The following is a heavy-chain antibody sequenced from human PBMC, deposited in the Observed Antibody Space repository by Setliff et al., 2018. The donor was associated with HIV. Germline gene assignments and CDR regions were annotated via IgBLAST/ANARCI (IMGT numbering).Heavy chain of an antibody. CDR3: ARVPDTAMVHHNNYYFDY. Sequence: SETLSLTCTVSGGSLSSGSYYWSWIRQPAGKGLEWIGHIYTSGSTNYNPSLKSRVTISVDTSKNQFSLKLSSVTASDTAVYYCARVPDTAMVHHNNYYFDYWGQGTLVTVSS. J-gene: IGHJ4*02. CDR2: IYTSGST. V-gene: IGHV4-61*09. D-gene: IGHD5-18*01. CDR1: GGSLSSGSYY.